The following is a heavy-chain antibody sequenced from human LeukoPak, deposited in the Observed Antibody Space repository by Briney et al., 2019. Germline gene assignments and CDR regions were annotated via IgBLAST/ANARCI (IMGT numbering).Heavy chain of an antibody. CDR1: GFTVSSNY. J-gene: IGHJ4*02. V-gene: IGHV3-53*01. CDR3: ARDIAVAGRTDY. D-gene: IGHD6-19*01. Sequence: GGSLRLSCAASGFTVSSNYMSWVRQAPGKGLEWVSVIYSGGSTYYADSVKGRFTISRDNSKNTLYLQMNSLRAEDTAVYYCARDIAVAGRTDYWGQGTLVTVSS. CDR2: IYSGGST.